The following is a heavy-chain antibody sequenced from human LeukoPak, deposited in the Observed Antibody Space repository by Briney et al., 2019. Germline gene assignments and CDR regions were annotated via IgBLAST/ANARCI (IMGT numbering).Heavy chain of an antibody. Sequence: PSETLSLTCTVSGGSISSGSYYWSWIRQPAGKGLEWIGRIYTSGSTNHNPSLKSRVTISVDTSKNQFSLKLSSVTAADTAVYYCARLPHYWGQGTLVTVSS. J-gene: IGHJ4*02. CDR3: ARLPHY. CDR1: GGSISSGSYY. V-gene: IGHV4-61*02. CDR2: IYTSGST.